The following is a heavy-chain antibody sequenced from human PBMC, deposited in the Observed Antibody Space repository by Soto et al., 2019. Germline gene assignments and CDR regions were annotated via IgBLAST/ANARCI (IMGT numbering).Heavy chain of an antibody. CDR2: INHSGST. V-gene: IGHV4-34*01. CDR3: ARDQITGLFDY. CDR1: GGSISCYY. J-gene: IGHJ4*02. Sequence: QVQLQQWGAGLLKPSETLSLSCAVYGGSISCYYWTWIRQPPGTGLEWIGEINHSGSTNYNPSLKSRVTISVDTSKNQFSLKLTSVTSADTAVYYCARDQITGLFDYWGQGTLVTVSS. D-gene: IGHD2-8*02.